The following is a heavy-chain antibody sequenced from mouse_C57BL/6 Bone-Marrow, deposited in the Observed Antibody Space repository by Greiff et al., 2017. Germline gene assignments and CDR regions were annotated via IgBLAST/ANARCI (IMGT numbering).Heavy chain of an antibody. CDR3: ARSLYYDYDEGFAY. J-gene: IGHJ3*01. Sequence: EVKLQQSGPELVKPGASVKISCKASGYTFTDYYMNWVKQSHGKSLEWIGDINPNNGGTSYNQKFKGKATLTVDKSSSTAYMELRSLTSEDSAVYYCARSLYYDYDEGFAYWGQGTLVTVSA. V-gene: IGHV1-26*01. CDR1: GYTFTDYY. D-gene: IGHD2-4*01. CDR2: INPNNGGT.